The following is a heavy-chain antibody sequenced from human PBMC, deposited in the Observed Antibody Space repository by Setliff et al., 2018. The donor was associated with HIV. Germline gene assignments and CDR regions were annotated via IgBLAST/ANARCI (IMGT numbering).Heavy chain of an antibody. CDR2: IFYSGST. V-gene: IGHV4-59*01. Sequence: SETLSLTCTVSSGSISSYYWIWIRQPPGKGLEWIGHIFYSGSTNHNPSLKGRVTISVDTSKNQFSLKLSSVTAADTAVYYCARGKWLVQNFYSYYMDVWGKGTTVTVS. CDR3: ARGKWLVQNFYSYYMDV. D-gene: IGHD6-19*01. J-gene: IGHJ6*03. CDR1: SGSISSYY.